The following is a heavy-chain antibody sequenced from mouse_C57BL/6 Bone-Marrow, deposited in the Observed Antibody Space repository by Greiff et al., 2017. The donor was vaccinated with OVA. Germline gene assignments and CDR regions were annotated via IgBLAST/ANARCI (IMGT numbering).Heavy chain of an antibody. D-gene: IGHD1-1*01. J-gene: IGHJ4*01. CDR2: ISSGGSYT. V-gene: IGHV5-6*01. CDR3: ARHVGYYYGSPAMDY. CDR1: GFTFSSYG. Sequence: EVQRVESGGDLVKPGGSLKLSCAASGFTFSSYGMSWVRQTPDKRLEWVATISSGGSYTYYPDSVKGRFTISRDNAKNTLYLQMSSLKSEDTAMYYCARHVGYYYGSPAMDYWGQGTSVTVSS.